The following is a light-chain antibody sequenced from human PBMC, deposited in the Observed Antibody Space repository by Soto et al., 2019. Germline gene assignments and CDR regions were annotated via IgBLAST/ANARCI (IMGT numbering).Light chain of an antibody. Sequence: DIQMTQSPSSLSASVGDRVTITCRASQSISSYLNWYQQKPGQAPKLLIYAASSLQSGVPSRFSGSGSGTDFTLTISSLQPEDFATYSCQQSYSTPLTFGGGTKVEIK. CDR1: QSISSY. J-gene: IGKJ4*01. CDR2: AAS. V-gene: IGKV1-39*01. CDR3: QQSYSTPLT.